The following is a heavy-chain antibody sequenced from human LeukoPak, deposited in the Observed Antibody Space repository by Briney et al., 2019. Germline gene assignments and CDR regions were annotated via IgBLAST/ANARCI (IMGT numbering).Heavy chain of an antibody. Sequence: GGSLRLSCAASGFTFSSYGMSWVRQAPGKGLEWVSAISGSGGSTYYADSVKGRFTISRDNSKNTLYLQMNSLRAEDTAVYYCARGAHQGPMATNDEYWGQGTLVTVSS. D-gene: IGHD5-24*01. CDR1: GFTFSSYG. V-gene: IGHV3-23*01. J-gene: IGHJ4*02. CDR2: ISGSGGST. CDR3: ARGAHQGPMATNDEY.